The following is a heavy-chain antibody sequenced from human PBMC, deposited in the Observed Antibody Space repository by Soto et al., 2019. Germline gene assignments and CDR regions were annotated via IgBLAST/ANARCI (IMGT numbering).Heavy chain of an antibody. V-gene: IGHV3-23*01. CDR2: LVGSGADK. J-gene: IGHJ3*02. CDR3: AKDLIAGNGVWEAFDM. CDR1: EFSFIAYA. D-gene: IGHD2-8*01. Sequence: PGGSLRLSCGASEFSFIAYAMNWVRQAPGEGLQWVSGLVGSGADKNFADSVRGRFTVSRDNSKNTLYLQMNSLRDEDTAVYYCAKDLIAGNGVWEAFDMWGRGTKVTVSS.